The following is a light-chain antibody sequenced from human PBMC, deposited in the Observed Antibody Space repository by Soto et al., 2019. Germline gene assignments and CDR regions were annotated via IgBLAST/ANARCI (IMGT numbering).Light chain of an antibody. V-gene: IGKV3-11*01. CDR1: QSISSS. CDR3: QQRSEWPRT. Sequence: EIVLTQSPATLSLSPGEIATLSCRASQSISSSLAWYQQKPGQAPRLLIYDASSRAPGFPARFSGSGSGTDFTLTIGSLEAEDFAVYYCQQRSEWPRTFGQGTKVEIK. CDR2: DAS. J-gene: IGKJ1*01.